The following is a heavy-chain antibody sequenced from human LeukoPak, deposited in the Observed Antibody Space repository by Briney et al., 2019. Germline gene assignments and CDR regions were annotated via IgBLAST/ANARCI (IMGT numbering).Heavy chain of an antibody. CDR3: ASGWLVPHYYYMDV. V-gene: IGHV4-61*02. J-gene: IGHJ6*03. Sequence: PSQTLSPTCTVSGGSLSSGSYYWSWIRQPAGKGLEWIGRIYTSGSTNYNPSLKSRVTISVDTSKNQFSLKLSSVTPGDTAVYYCASGWLVPHYYYMDVWGKGTTVTVSS. D-gene: IGHD6-19*01. CDR1: GGSLSSGSYY. CDR2: IYTSGST.